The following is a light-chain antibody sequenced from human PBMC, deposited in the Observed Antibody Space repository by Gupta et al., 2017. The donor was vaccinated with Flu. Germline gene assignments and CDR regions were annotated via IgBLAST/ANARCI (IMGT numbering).Light chain of an antibody. CDR1: DVGNHY. V-gene: IGLV3-25*01. CDR3: QSSDTSCDLGV. Sequence: TMAYTGYDVGNHYVYWSPKNPQDAPLLLIYQDSRSPPVTPDRFSGSKSGTTDTLNISGAHAEDEADYCSQSSDTSCDLGVFGGGTKLTVI. J-gene: IGLJ3*02. CDR2: QDS.